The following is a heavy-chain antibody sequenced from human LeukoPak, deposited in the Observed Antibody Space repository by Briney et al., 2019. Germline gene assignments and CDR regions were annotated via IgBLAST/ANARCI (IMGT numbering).Heavy chain of an antibody. V-gene: IGHV3-30*02. CDR3: AKDHQGSGSYYNGKYGMDV. CDR2: IRYDGSNK. CDR1: GFTFSSYG. D-gene: IGHD3-10*01. Sequence: GGALRLSCAASGFTFSSYGMHWGRQAPGKGLERVAFIRYDGSNKYYADSVKGRFTISRDNSKNTLYLQMNSLRAEDTAVYYCAKDHQGSGSYYNGKYGMDVWGQGTTATVSS. J-gene: IGHJ6*02.